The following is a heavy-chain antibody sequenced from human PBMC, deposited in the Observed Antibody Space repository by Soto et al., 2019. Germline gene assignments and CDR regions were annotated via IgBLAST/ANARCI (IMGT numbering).Heavy chain of an antibody. CDR3: ARADHYGITGTGDSFDI. J-gene: IGHJ3*02. Sequence: GGSLRLSCAASGFTFSDYYMSWIRQAPGKGLEWVSYISSSGSTIYYADSVKGRITISRDNAKNSMYLQMNSLRAEDTAVYYCARADHYGITGTGDSFDIWGQGTMVTVSS. D-gene: IGHD1-20*01. CDR1: GFTFSDYY. CDR2: ISSSGSTI. V-gene: IGHV3-11*01.